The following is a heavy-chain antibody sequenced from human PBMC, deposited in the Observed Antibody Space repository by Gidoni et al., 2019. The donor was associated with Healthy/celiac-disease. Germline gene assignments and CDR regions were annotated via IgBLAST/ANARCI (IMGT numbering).Heavy chain of an antibody. J-gene: IGHJ4*02. CDR2: ISWNSGII. CDR1: GFTFDDSA. V-gene: IGHV3-9*01. D-gene: IGHD3-3*01. CDR3: AKEAEYYDFWSGSLDY. Sequence: EVQLVESGGGLVQPGRSLRLSCAASGFTFDDSAMHWVRQAPGKGLEWVSGISWNSGIIGYADSVKGRFTISRDNAKNSLYLQMNSLRAEDTALYYCAKEAEYYDFWSGSLDYWGQGTLVTVSS.